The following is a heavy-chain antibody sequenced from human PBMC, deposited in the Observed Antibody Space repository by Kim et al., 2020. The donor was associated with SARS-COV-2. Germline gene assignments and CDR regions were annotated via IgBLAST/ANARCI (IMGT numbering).Heavy chain of an antibody. Sequence: DSVKGRFTISRDNSKNTLYLQMNSLRAEDTAVYYCAPTPCRYCSSTSSAVWGQGTTVTVSS. V-gene: IGHV3-23*01. CDR3: APTPCRYCSSTSSAV. J-gene: IGHJ6*02. D-gene: IGHD2-2*01.